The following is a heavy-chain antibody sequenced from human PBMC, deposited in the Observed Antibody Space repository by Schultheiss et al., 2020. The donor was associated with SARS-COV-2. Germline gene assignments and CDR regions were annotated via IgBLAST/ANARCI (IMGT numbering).Heavy chain of an antibody. Sequence: GSLRLSCTVSGGSISSYYWGWVRQPPGKGLQWIGHIYYSGSTYYNPSLKSRVTISVDKSKNQFSLKLSSVTAADTAVYYCAREAAAAAGGWFDPWGQGTLVTVSS. D-gene: IGHD6-13*01. CDR3: AREAAAAAGGWFDP. CDR1: GGSISSYY. V-gene: IGHV4-59*12. CDR2: IYYSGST. J-gene: IGHJ5*02.